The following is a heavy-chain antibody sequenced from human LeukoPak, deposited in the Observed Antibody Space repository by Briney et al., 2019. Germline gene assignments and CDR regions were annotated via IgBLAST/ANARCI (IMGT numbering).Heavy chain of an antibody. CDR2: IYYSGST. CDR1: GGSISSSSYY. CDR3: ARRVVVTAPESVNDY. V-gene: IGHV4-39*07. D-gene: IGHD2-21*02. Sequence: PSETLSLTCTVSGGSISSSSYYWGWIRQPPGKGLEWIGSIYYSGSTYYNPSLKSRVTISVDTSKNQFSLKLSSVTAADTAVYYCARRVVVTAPESVNDYWGQGTLVTVSS. J-gene: IGHJ4*02.